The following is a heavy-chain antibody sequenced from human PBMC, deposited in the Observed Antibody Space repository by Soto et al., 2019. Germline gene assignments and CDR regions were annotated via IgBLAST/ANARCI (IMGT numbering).Heavy chain of an antibody. CDR3: AIAVDVVVVVAAPGLDP. J-gene: IGHJ5*02. CDR1: GGTFSSYA. D-gene: IGHD2-15*01. V-gene: IGHV1-69*13. CDR2: IIPIFGTA. Sequence: SVKVSCKASGGTFSSYAISWVRQAPGQGLEWMGGIIPIFGTANYAQKFQGRVTITADESTSTAYMELSSLRSEDTAVYYCAIAVDVVVVVAAPGLDPWGQGTLVTVSS.